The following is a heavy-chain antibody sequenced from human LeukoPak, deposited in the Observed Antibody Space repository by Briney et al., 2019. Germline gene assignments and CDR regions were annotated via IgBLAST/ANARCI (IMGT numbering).Heavy chain of an antibody. Sequence: GGALRISCAASGFTFCSYAMSWVRQAPGKGLEGVSAISGSGGSTYYADSVKGRFTISRDNSKNTLYLQMNSLRAEDTAVYYCASAMIVVVKHDAFDIWGQGTMVTVSS. V-gene: IGHV3-23*01. D-gene: IGHD3-22*01. CDR3: ASAMIVVVKHDAFDI. CDR1: GFTFCSYA. J-gene: IGHJ3*02. CDR2: ISGSGGST.